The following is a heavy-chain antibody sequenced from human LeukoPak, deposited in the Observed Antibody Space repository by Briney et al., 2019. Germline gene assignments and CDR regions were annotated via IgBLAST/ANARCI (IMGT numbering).Heavy chain of an antibody. CDR3: ARGDYDILTGYYTEWFDP. CDR2: INPSGGST. D-gene: IGHD3-9*01. V-gene: IGHV1-46*01. Sequence: EASVKVSCKASGGTFSSYSITWVRQAPGQGLEWMGIINPSGGSTSYAQKFQGRVTMTRDTSTSTVYMELSSLRSEDTAVYYCARGDYDILTGYYTEWFDPWGQGTLVTVSS. CDR1: GGTFSSYS. J-gene: IGHJ5*02.